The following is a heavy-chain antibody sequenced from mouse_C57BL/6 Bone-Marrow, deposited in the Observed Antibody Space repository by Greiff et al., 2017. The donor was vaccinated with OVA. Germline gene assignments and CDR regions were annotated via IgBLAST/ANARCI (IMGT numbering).Heavy chain of an antibody. D-gene: IGHD1-1*01. V-gene: IGHV5-9-1*02. CDR1: GFTFSSYA. CDR2: ISSGGDYI. J-gene: IGHJ4*01. CDR3: TRDRDYYGSSYAMDY. Sequence: EVMLVESGEGLVKPGGSLKLSCAASGFTFSSYAMSWVRQTPEKRLEWVAYISSGGDYIYYADTVKGRFTISRDNARNTLYLQMSSLKSEDTAMYYGTRDRDYYGSSYAMDYWGQGTSVTVSS.